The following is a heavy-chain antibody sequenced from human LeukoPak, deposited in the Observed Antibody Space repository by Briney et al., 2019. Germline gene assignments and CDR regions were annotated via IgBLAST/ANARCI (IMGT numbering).Heavy chain of an antibody. V-gene: IGHV3-66*01. CDR1: GFTVSSNH. CDR3: AREREYGSYGPYYFDS. J-gene: IGHJ4*02. D-gene: IGHD6-6*01. Sequence: PGGSLRLSCAASGFTVSSNHMSWVRQAPGKGLEWVSVIYSGGSTYYADSVKGRFTISRDNSKNTLYLQMNSLRGEDTAVYYCAREREYGSYGPYYFDSWGQGTLVTVSS. CDR2: IYSGGST.